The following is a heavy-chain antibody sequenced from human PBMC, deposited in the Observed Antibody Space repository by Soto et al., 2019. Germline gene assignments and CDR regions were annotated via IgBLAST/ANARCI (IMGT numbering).Heavy chain of an antibody. Sequence: ASVKVSCKASGYTFTSYDINWVRQATGQGLEWMGWMNPNSGNTGYAQKFQGRVTMTRNTSISTAYMELSSLRSEDTAVYYCARDMGDSSGYYHNNYYYYGMDVWGQGTTVTVSS. CDR3: ARDMGDSSGYYHNNYYYYGMDV. D-gene: IGHD3-22*01. CDR1: GYTFTSYD. V-gene: IGHV1-8*01. J-gene: IGHJ6*02. CDR2: MNPNSGNT.